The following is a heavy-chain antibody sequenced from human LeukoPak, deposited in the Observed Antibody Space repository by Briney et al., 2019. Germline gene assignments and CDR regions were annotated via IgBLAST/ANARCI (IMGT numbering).Heavy chain of an antibody. Sequence: GGSLRLSCAASGFTFSNYAMQWVRQAPEKRLEYASGTSGNGGTTYYANSVKGRFTMSRDNSRNTLYLQMGSLRPEDTAVYYCARDGKATNDYWGQGTLVTVSS. V-gene: IGHV3-64*01. J-gene: IGHJ4*02. D-gene: IGHD5-24*01. CDR1: GFTFSNYA. CDR3: ARDGKATNDY. CDR2: TSGNGGTT.